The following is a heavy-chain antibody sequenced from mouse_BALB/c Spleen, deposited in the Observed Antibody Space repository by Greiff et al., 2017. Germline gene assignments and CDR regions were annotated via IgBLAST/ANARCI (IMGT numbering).Heavy chain of an antibody. J-gene: IGHJ2*01. CDR3: TRAYYGNFYYFDY. Sequence: QVQLQQSGAELVKPGASVKLSCKASGYTFTSYYMYWVKQRPGQGLEWIGEISPSNGGTNFNEKFKSKATLTVDKSSSTAYMQLSSLTSEDSAVYYCTRAYYGNFYYFDYWGQGTTLTVSS. D-gene: IGHD2-10*01. CDR1: GYTFTSYY. CDR2: ISPSNGGT. V-gene: IGHV1S81*02.